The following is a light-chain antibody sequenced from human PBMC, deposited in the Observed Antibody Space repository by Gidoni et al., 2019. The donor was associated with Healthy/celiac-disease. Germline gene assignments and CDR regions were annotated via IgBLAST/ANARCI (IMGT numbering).Light chain of an antibody. V-gene: IGKV1-33*01. CDR2: DAS. Sequence: DIQMTQSPSSLSASVGDRVTITCQASQDISNYLNWYQQKPGKAPKLLIYDASNWETGVPSRFSGSGSGTDFTFTISSLQPEDIATYYCQQYDNLPRTFGGXTKVEIK. J-gene: IGKJ4*01. CDR3: QQYDNLPRT. CDR1: QDISNY.